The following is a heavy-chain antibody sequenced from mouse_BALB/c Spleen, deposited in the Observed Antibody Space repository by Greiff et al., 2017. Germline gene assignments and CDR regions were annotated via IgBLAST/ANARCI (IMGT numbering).Heavy chain of an antibody. CDR1: GFNIKDTY. CDR2: IDPANGNT. D-gene: IGHD1-1*01. Sequence: VQLQQSGAELVKPGASVKLSCTASGFNIKDTYMHWVKQRPEQGLEWIGRIDPANGNTKYDPKFQGKAIITADTSSNTAYLQLSSLTSEDTAVYYCARSRGNYYGSSYWYFDVWGAGTTVTVSS. V-gene: IGHV14-3*02. J-gene: IGHJ1*01. CDR3: ARSRGNYYGSSYWYFDV.